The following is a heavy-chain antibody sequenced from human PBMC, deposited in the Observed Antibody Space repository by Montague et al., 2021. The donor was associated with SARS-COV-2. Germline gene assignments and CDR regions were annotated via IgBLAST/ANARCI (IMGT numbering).Heavy chain of an antibody. CDR3: ARLHIVVVTAMRYFDL. V-gene: IGHV4-31*03. J-gene: IGHJ2*01. CDR2: IYYSGST. D-gene: IGHD2-21*02. CDR1: GGSISRGGYY. Sequence: TLSLTCTVSGGSISRGGYYWSWIRQHPGKGLEWIGYIYYSGSTYYNPSLKSRVTISVDTSKNQFSLKLSSVTAADTAVYYCARLHIVVVTAMRYFDLWGRGTLVTVSS.